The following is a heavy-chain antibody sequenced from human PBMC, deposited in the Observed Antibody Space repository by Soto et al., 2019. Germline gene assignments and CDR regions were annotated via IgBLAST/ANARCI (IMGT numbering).Heavy chain of an antibody. V-gene: IGHV4-61*01. D-gene: IGHD1-26*01. CDR1: GGSVSSCSYY. CDR2: IYYSGST. CDR3: AREIVGGGGMDV. Sequence: SETLSLTCTLSGGSVSSCSYYWSWIRQPPGKGLECIGYIYYSGSTNYNPSLKSRVTISVDTSKNQFSLKLSSVTAADTAVYYCAREIVGGGGMDVWGQGTTVTVSS. J-gene: IGHJ6*02.